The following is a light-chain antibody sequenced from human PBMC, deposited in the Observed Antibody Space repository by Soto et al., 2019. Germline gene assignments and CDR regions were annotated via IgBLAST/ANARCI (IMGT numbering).Light chain of an antibody. CDR2: EVS. CDR1: SSDVGTYDL. CDR3: TSFTSRSTLV. Sequence: QSALTQPASVSGSPGQSITISCTGTSSDVGTYDLVSWYQHHPGAAPKLMIYEVSNRPSGVSTRFSASKSGNTASLTISGLQAEDEADYYCTSFTSRSTLVFGTGTKVTVL. V-gene: IGLV2-14*02. J-gene: IGLJ1*01.